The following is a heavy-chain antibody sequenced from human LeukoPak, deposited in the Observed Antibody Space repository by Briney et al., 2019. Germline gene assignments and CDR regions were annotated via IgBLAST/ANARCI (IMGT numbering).Heavy chain of an antibody. D-gene: IGHD3-9*01. V-gene: IGHV1-18*04. CDR3: ARVEVSYDILTGYYGEADY. Sequence: GASVKVSCKASGYTFTSYGISWVRQAPGQGLEWMGWISAYNGNTNYAQKLRGRVTMTTDTSTSTAYMELRSLRSDDTAVYYCARVEVSYDILTGYYGEADYWGQGTLVTVSS. CDR2: ISAYNGNT. J-gene: IGHJ4*02. CDR1: GYTFTSYG.